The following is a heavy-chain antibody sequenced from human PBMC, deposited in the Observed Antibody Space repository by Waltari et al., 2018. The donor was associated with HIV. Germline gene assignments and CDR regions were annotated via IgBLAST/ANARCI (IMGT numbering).Heavy chain of an antibody. V-gene: IGHV4-59*08. CDR2: INYSVST. J-gene: IGHJ5*02. CDR3: ARRSTGYRSAWYPDLYNRFYT. CDR1: GGSISSYH. Sequence: QVQLQESGPGLVKPSETLSLTCTVSGGSISSYHWSWIRQSPGKGLEWIAYINYSVSTQYNPYLKSRYTPPLKSRVTMSVDTSMNLFSLKWSPGSAADTPVYFRARRSTGYRSAWYPDLYNRFYTWGQGTRVTVSS. D-gene: IGHD6-13*01.